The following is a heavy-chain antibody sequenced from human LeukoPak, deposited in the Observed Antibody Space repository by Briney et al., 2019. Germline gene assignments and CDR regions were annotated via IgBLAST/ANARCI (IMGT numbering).Heavy chain of an antibody. Sequence: PGGSLRLSCAASGFTFSSYAMSWVRQAPGKGLEWVSGISGSGGSTYYADSMKGRFTISRDNSKNTLYLQMNSLRAEDTAVYFCAKAGSSITIFGVVIIDHWGQGTLVTVSS. V-gene: IGHV3-23*01. J-gene: IGHJ4*02. CDR3: AKAGSSITIFGVVIIDH. CDR1: GFTFSSYA. D-gene: IGHD3-3*01. CDR2: ISGSGGST.